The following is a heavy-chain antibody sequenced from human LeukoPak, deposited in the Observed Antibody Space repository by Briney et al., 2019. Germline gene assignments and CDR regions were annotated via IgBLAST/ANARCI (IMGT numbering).Heavy chain of an antibody. CDR1: GFTFSNAW. D-gene: IGHD3-22*01. CDR2: ITSSSAYI. V-gene: IGHV3-21*01. CDR3: ARDPPNNGYDFDY. Sequence: GGSLRLSCAASGFTFSNAWMSWVRQAPGKGLEWVASITSSSAYIYYGDSVKGRVRISRDNAKNSLYLQMTALIAEDTAVYYCARDPPNNGYDFDYWGQGILVTVSS. J-gene: IGHJ4*02.